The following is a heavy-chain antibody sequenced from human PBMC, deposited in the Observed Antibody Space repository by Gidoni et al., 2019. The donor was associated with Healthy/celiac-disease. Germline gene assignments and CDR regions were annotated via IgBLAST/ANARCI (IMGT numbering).Heavy chain of an antibody. J-gene: IGHJ5*02. D-gene: IGHD6-13*01. V-gene: IGHV2-5*01. CDR2: IYWKDDK. Sequence: ITLKASCPTLVKPTPPLTLTCTFPGFPLSTSGVGVGWIRPPPGKALEWLALIYWKDDKRYSPPLKSRLTITKDTSKNQVVLTMTNMEPVDTATYSCAHSTGIAAAGTDWFDPWGQGTLVTVSS. CDR1: GFPLSTSGVG. CDR3: AHSTGIAAAGTDWFDP.